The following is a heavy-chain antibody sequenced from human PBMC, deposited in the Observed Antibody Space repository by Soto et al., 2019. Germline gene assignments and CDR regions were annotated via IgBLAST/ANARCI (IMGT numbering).Heavy chain of an antibody. J-gene: IGHJ6*03. D-gene: IGHD3-10*01. CDR2: ISAHNGDT. CDR3: ARMVRGSNIDYYYYMDV. V-gene: IGHV1-18*01. CDR1: GYTFTSHG. Sequence: QVHLVQSGGDVKKPGASVKVSCKASGYTFTSHGISWVRQAPGHGLEWMGWISAHNGDTNYAQKLQRRVTVTTVTPTNTAYMELRGLRSEDTAVYYCARMVRGSNIDYYYYMDVWGKGTTVTVSS.